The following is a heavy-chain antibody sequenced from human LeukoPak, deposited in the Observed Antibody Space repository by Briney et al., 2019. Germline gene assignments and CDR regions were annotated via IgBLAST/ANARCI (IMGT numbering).Heavy chain of an antibody. CDR2: ISYDGSNK. D-gene: IGHD3-22*01. J-gene: IGHJ4*02. CDR3: AREPFQQIVVVMYYFDY. CDR1: GFTFSSYA. Sequence: RGSLRLSCAASGFTFSSYAMHWVRQAPGKGLERVAVISYDGSNKYYADSVKGRFTISRDNSKNTLYLQMNSLRAEDTAVYYCAREPFQQIVVVMYYFDYWGQGTLVTVSS. V-gene: IGHV3-30*04.